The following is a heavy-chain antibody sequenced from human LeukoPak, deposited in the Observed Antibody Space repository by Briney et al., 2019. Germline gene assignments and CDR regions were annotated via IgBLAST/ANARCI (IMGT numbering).Heavy chain of an antibody. D-gene: IGHD6-19*01. CDR1: GFTFSSYN. Sequence: GGSLRLSCAASGFTFSSYNMNWVRQAPGKGLEWVSSISGSSSYIYYADSVKGRFTISRGNAKNSLYLQMNSLRAEDTAVHYCARDRIAVAATETSFDYWGQGTLVTVSS. V-gene: IGHV3-21*01. J-gene: IGHJ4*02. CDR2: ISGSSSYI. CDR3: ARDRIAVAATETSFDY.